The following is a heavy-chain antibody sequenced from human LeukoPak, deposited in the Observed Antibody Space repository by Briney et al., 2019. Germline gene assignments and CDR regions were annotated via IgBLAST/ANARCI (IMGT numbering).Heavy chain of an antibody. CDR2: ISNSGGST. V-gene: IGHV3-23*01. D-gene: IGHD3-22*01. CDR3: ANEDSSGYYY. CDR1: GFTFSSYV. J-gene: IGHJ4*02. Sequence: GGSLRLSCAASGFTFSSYVMSWVRQAPGKGLEWVSSISNSGGSTYYADSVKGRFTISRDNSKNTLYLQMSSLRVEDTAVYYCANEDSSGYYYWGQGTLVTVSS.